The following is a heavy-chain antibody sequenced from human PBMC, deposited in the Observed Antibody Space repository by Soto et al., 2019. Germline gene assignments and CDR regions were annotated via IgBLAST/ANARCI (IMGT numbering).Heavy chain of an antibody. CDR1: GFSLSTSGMR. CDR3: ARHYYDSSGYYPEASDI. V-gene: IGHV2-70*04. Sequence: SGPTLVNPTQTLTLTCTFSGFSLSTSGMRVSWIRQPPGKALEWLARIDWDDDKFYSTSLKTRPTISKDTSKNQVVLPMTNMDTVDTATYYCARHYYDSSGYYPEASDIWGQGTMVTVSS. CDR2: IDWDDDK. J-gene: IGHJ3*02. D-gene: IGHD3-22*01.